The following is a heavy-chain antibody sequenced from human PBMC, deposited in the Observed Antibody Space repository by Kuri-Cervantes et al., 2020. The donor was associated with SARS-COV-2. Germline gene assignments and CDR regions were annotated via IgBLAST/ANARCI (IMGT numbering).Heavy chain of an antibody. D-gene: IGHD4-23*01. CDR2: IIPILGIA. Sequence: SVKVSCKASGGTFSSYGISWVRQAPGQGLEWMGGIIPILGIANYAQKFQGRVTITADKSTSTAYMELSSLRSEDTAVYYCARGSGTVVTPYLAFDIWGQGTMVTVSS. J-gene: IGHJ3*02. CDR3: ARGSGTVVTPYLAFDI. CDR1: GGTFSSYG. V-gene: IGHV1-69*10.